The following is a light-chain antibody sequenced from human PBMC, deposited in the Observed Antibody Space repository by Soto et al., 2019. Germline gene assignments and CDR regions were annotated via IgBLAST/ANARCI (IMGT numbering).Light chain of an antibody. Sequence: QSVLTQPPSASGSPGQSVTISCTGTSSDVGGYNYVSWYQQHPGKAPKLMIYDVSNRPSGVPNRFSGSKSGNTASLTISGLQADYEAAYSSSSYTISSTVSGTGTKVNVL. V-gene: IGLV2-14*01. CDR2: DVS. J-gene: IGLJ1*01. CDR3: SSYTISSTV. CDR1: SSDVGGYNY.